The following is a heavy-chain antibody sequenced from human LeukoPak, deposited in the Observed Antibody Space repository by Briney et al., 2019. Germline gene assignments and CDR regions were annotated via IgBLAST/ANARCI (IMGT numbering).Heavy chain of an antibody. CDR3: ERGDLAQWLVPA. V-gene: IGHV4-4*07. D-gene: IGHD6-19*01. Sequence: SETLSLTCTVSGGSISSYYWSWIRQPAGKGLEWIGRIYTSGSTNYNPSLKSRVTMSVDTSKNQFSLKLSSVTAADTAVYYCERGDLAQWLVPAWGQGTLVTVSS. CDR1: GGSISSYY. CDR2: IYTSGST. J-gene: IGHJ5*02.